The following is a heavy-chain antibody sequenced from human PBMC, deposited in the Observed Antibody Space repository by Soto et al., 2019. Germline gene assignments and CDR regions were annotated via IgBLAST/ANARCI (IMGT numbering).Heavy chain of an antibody. CDR3: ARLPDDYGDYGGSYYYYMDV. J-gene: IGHJ6*03. Sequence: PGESLKISCKGSGYSFTSYWIGWVRQMPGKGLKLMGIIYPGDSDTRYSPSFQGQVTVSADKSISTAYLQWSSLKASDTAMYYCARLPDDYGDYGGSYYYYMDVWGKGTTVTVSS. D-gene: IGHD4-17*01. CDR1: GYSFTSYW. CDR2: IYPGDSDT. V-gene: IGHV5-51*01.